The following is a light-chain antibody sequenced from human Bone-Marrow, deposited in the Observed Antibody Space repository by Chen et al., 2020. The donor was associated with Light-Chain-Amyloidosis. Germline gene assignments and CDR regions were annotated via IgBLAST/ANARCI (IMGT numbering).Light chain of an antibody. CDR3: QQYGTSPLT. V-gene: IGKV3-20*01. CDR2: GSS. J-gene: IGKJ4*01. Sequence: EIVLTQSPGTLSLSPGEGANLSCRASQTISSNYLTWYQPKFGQAPRLLIYGSSSRATGIPDRFTGSGSGTDFTLTINRLEHEDFAMYYCQQYGTSPLTFGGGTKVEIK. CDR1: QTISSNY.